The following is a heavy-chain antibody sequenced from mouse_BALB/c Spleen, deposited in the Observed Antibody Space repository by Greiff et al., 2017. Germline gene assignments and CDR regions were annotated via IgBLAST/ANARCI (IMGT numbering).Heavy chain of an antibody. CDR1: GFTFSSYT. J-gene: IGHJ1*01. CDR2: ISSGGSYT. Sequence: EVNLVESGGGLVKPGGSLKLSCAASGFTFSSYTMSWVRQTPEKRLEWVATISSGGSYTYYPDSVKGRFTISRDNAKNTLYLQMSSLKSEDTAMYYCTRDHRDWYFDVWGAGTTVTVSS. CDR3: TRDHRDWYFDV. V-gene: IGHV5-6-4*01.